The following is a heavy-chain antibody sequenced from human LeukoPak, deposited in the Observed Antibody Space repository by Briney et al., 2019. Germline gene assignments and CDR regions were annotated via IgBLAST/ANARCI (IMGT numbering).Heavy chain of an antibody. CDR3: ARHTSYGSLNFDY. D-gene: IGHD5-18*01. CDR2: IYYSGNT. V-gene: IGHV4-59*08. CDR1: GGSISSYY. Sequence: PSETLSLTCTVSGGSISSYYWSWIRQPPGKGLEWIGYIYYSGNTKYNPSLKSRVTISVDTSKNQFSLNRRSVTAADTAVYYCARHTSYGSLNFDYWGQGTLVTVSS. J-gene: IGHJ4*02.